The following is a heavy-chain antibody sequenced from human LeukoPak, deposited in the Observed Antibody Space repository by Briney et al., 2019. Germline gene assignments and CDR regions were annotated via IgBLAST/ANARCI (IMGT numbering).Heavy chain of an antibody. D-gene: IGHD3-10*01. CDR2: TYYRSKWYN. J-gene: IGHJ4*02. V-gene: IGHV6-1*01. Sequence: SQTLSLTCAISGDSVSSNSAAWNWIRQSPSRGLEWLGRTYYRSKWYNDYAVSVKSRITINPDTSKNQFSLQLNSVTAADTAVYYCAVTMVRGVILWDYWGQGTLVTVSS. CDR3: AVTMVRGVILWDY. CDR1: GDSVSSNSAA.